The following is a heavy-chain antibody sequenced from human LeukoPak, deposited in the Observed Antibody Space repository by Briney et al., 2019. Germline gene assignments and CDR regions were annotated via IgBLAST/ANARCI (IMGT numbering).Heavy chain of an antibody. J-gene: IGHJ4*02. Sequence: GASVKVSCKASGGTFSSYAISWVRQAPGQGLEWMGGIIPIFGTANYAQKFQGRVTITADESTSTAYMELSSLRSEDTAVYYCARVPSPKPYCGGDCYSPPALFDYWGQGTLVTVSS. D-gene: IGHD2-21*02. CDR2: IIPIFGTA. V-gene: IGHV1-69*13. CDR3: ARVPSPKPYCGGDCYSPPALFDY. CDR1: GGTFSSYA.